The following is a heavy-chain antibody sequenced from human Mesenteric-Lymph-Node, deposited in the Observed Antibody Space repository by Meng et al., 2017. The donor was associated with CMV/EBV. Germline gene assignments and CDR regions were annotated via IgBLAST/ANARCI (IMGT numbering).Heavy chain of an antibody. V-gene: IGHV4-4*01. CDR2: VSHTGST. CDR3: ARSPGFYSLDY. Sequence: CIVSGGSINTNLWWSWVRQPPGKGLEWIGEVSHTGSTLYTPSLKSRVTISVDKAKNHFSLRLTSVTAADTGVYFCARSPGFYSLDYWGLGALVTVSS. CDR1: GGSINTNLW. J-gene: IGHJ4*02. D-gene: IGHD2-15*01.